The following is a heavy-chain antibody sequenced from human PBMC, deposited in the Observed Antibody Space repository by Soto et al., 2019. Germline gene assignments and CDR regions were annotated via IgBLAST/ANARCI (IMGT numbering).Heavy chain of an antibody. CDR2: ISARGGST. J-gene: IGHJ5*02. D-gene: IGHD2-21*02. CDR1: GFTFSSYA. CDR3: AKCISDCSSVDCSPPNWFDP. V-gene: IGHV3-23*01. Sequence: GGSLRLSCAASGFTFSSYAMTWVRQPPGKGLEWVSLISARGGSTYYADSVRGRFTISRDTSKNTLYLQMSYLTAEDTAVYYCAKCISDCSSVDCSPPNWFDPWGQGTLVTVSS.